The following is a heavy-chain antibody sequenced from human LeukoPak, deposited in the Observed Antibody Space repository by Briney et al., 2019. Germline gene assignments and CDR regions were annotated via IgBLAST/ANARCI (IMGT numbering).Heavy chain of an antibody. Sequence: PGGSLRLSCAASGFTVSSNYMSLVRQAPGKGLEWVSVIYSGGSTYYADSVKGRFTISRDNSKNTLYLQMNSLRAEDTAVYYCARWARADSDYWGQGTLVTVSS. CDR1: GFTVSSNY. CDR3: ARWARADSDY. D-gene: IGHD3-10*01. J-gene: IGHJ4*02. CDR2: IYSGGST. V-gene: IGHV3-66*01.